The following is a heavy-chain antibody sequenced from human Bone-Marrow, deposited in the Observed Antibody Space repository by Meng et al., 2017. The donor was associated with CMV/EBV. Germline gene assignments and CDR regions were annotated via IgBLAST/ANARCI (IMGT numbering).Heavy chain of an antibody. Sequence: SRRLSGAVSGITFDDYAMHWVRKAPGKGLEWVSGISWNSGRIGYADSVKGRFPISRDNAKNPLYLQMNRLRAEDTALYYCAKDKGGGYGYYYYGMDVWGQGTTVTVSS. J-gene: IGHJ6*02. D-gene: IGHD3-16*01. CDR2: ISWNSGRI. CDR1: GITFDDYA. CDR3: AKDKGGGYGYYYYGMDV. V-gene: IGHV3-9*01.